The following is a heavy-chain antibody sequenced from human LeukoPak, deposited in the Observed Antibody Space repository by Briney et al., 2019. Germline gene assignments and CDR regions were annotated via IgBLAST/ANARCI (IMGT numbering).Heavy chain of an antibody. V-gene: IGHV3-72*01. J-gene: IGHJ4*02. CDR2: TKNRANSFTT. CDR3: VASIISPSNY. Sequence: EGSLRLSCATSGFTFNDHYLGWVRQAPGKGLEWVGRTKNRANSFTTEYAASVKGRFTISRDASKNSLRLQMNSLKTEDTAIYYCVASIISPSNYWGLGTLVTVSS. D-gene: IGHD3-10*01. CDR1: GFTFNDHY.